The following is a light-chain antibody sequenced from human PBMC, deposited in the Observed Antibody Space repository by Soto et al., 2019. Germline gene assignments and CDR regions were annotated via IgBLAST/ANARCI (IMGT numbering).Light chain of an antibody. CDR2: DVS. J-gene: IGKJ2*01. V-gene: IGKV3-20*01. Sequence: EIVLTQSPGTLSLSPGERATLSCRASQSVRSSFFAWYQQKPGQAPRLLIYDVSVRATGIPDRFSGSGSGTYFTLIINRLEPEDFAVYYCQQYENSVMYTFGQGTKLEIK. CDR1: QSVRSSF. CDR3: QQYENSVMYT.